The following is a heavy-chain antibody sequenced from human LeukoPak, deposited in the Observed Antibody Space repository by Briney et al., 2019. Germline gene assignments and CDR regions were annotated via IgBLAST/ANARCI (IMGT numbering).Heavy chain of an antibody. J-gene: IGHJ4*02. V-gene: IGHV3-48*01. D-gene: IGHD2-2*01. Sequence: GGSLRLSCAASGFTFSSYSMNWVRQAPGKGLEWVSYISSSSSTIYYADSVKGRFTISRDNAKNSLYLQMNSLRAEDTAIYYCAGSALLTADPFDYWGQGTLVTVSS. CDR3: AGSALLTADPFDY. CDR1: GFTFSSYS. CDR2: ISSSSSTI.